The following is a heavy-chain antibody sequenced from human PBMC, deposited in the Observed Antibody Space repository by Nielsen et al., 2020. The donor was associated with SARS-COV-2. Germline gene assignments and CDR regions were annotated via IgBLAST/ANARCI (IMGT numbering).Heavy chain of an antibody. D-gene: IGHD3-22*01. V-gene: IGHV1-58*01. CDR1: GFTFTSSA. CDR3: ARAEGYYDSSGYFPY. CDR2: IVVGSGNT. Sequence: SVKVSCKASGFTFTSSAVQWVRQARGQRLEWIGWIVVGSGNTNYAQKFQGRVTITADESTSTAYMELSSLRSEDTAVYYCARAEGYYDSSGYFPYWGQGTLVTVSS. J-gene: IGHJ4*02.